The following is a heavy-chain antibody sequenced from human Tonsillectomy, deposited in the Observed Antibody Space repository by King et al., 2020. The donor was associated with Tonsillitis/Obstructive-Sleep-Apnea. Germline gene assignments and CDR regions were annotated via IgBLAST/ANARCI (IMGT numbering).Heavy chain of an antibody. J-gene: IGHJ4*02. V-gene: IGHV1-46*01. CDR2: INPSDCTT. D-gene: IGHD2-15*01. Sequence: QLVQSGAEVKKPGASVKVSCKAYGYTFTRYYIHWVRQAPGQGLEWMGIINPSDCTTTYAQKFQGRVTMTRDTATNTVHMELRSLRSEDTAVYYCARDDKDDRYFDYWGQGTLVTVSS. CDR1: GYTFTRYY. CDR3: ARDDKDDRYFDY.